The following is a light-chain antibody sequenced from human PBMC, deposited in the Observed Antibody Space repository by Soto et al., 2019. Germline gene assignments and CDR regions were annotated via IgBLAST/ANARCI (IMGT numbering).Light chain of an antibody. V-gene: IGLV2-14*01. CDR2: QVT. CDR1: SSDLAIYNY. Sequence: QSALTQPASVSGSPGQSITISCTGTSSDLAIYNYVSWYQQQPGKAPKLMIYQVTNRPSGVSNRYSGSKSGNSASLTISGLQADDEADYYCCSLTTSHTYVFGSGTKLTVL. CDR3: CSLTTSHTYV. J-gene: IGLJ1*01.